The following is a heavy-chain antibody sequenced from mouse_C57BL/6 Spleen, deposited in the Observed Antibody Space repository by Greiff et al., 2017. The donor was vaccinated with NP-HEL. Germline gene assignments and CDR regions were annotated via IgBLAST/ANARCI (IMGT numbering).Heavy chain of an antibody. CDR3: AREVGRVPFDY. V-gene: IGHV1-19*01. D-gene: IGHD1-1*02. Sequence: EVQLQQSGPVLVKPGASVKMSCKASGYTFTDYYMNWVKQSHGKSLEWIGVINPYNGGTSYNQKFKGKATLTVDKSSSTAYMELNSLTSEDSAVYYCAREVGRVPFDYWGQGTTLTVSS. CDR2: INPYNGGT. J-gene: IGHJ2*01. CDR1: GYTFTDYY.